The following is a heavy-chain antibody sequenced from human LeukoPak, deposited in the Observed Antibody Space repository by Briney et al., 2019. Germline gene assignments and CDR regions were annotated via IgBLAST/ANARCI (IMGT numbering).Heavy chain of an antibody. CDR1: GYTFTGYY. Sequence: ASVKVSCKASGYTFTGYYIHWVRQAPGQGLEWMGWINPNSGGTNYAQKFQGRVTMTRDTSISTAYMELSRLRSDDTAVYYCARDRQFRDDFWSGYYTENWFDPWGQGTLVTVSS. CDR2: INPNSGGT. CDR3: ARDRQFRDDFWSGYYTENWFDP. D-gene: IGHD3-3*01. J-gene: IGHJ5*02. V-gene: IGHV1-2*02.